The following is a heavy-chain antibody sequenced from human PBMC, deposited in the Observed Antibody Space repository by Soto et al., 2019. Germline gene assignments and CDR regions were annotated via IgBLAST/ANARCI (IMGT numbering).Heavy chain of an antibody. Sequence: ASVKVSCKASGGTFSSYAISWVRQAPGQGLEWMGGIIPIFGTANYAQKFQGRVTITADKSTRTAYMELSSLRSEDTAVYYSATGPLSSSSYYYNYGMDVWGQGTTVTSP. V-gene: IGHV1-69*06. CDR1: GGTFSSYA. D-gene: IGHD6-6*01. CDR2: IIPIFGTA. CDR3: ATGPLSSSSYYYNYGMDV. J-gene: IGHJ6*02.